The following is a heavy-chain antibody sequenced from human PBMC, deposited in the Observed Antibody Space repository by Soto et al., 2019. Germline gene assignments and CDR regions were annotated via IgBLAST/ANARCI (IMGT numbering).Heavy chain of an antibody. Sequence: ASVKVSCKASGYTFTSYDINWVRQATGQGLEWMGWMNPNSGNTGYAQKFQGRVTMTRNTSISTAYMELSSLRSEDTAVYYCARAAPLLFYCSGGSCYQGRDYYYYMDVWGEGPTVTVSS. V-gene: IGHV1-8*01. D-gene: IGHD2-15*01. CDR2: MNPNSGNT. CDR3: ARAAPLLFYCSGGSCYQGRDYYYYMDV. J-gene: IGHJ6*03. CDR1: GYTFTSYD.